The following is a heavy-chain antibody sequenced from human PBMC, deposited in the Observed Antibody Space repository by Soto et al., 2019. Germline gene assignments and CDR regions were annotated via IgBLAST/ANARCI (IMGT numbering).Heavy chain of an antibody. D-gene: IGHD1-1*01. V-gene: IGHV3-7*01. CDR1: GFIFSDYR. CDR3: TTGGATEH. CDR2: IKQDRSDT. J-gene: IGHJ4*02. Sequence: GGSLRLSCAVSGFIFSDYRMSWVHQAPGKGLEWVANIKQDRSDTKYVNSVKGRFTISRDNVKNSLYLQMNSLRAEDTAVYYCTTGGATEHWGQGTLVTVSS.